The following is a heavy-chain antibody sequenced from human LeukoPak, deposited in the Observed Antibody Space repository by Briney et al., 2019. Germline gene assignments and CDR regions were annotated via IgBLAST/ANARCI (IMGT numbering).Heavy chain of an antibody. D-gene: IGHD4-17*01. Sequence: GGSLRLSCAASGFTFSSYAMSWVRQAPGKGLEWVSAISGSGGYTYQADSVKGRFTISRDTSKNTLYLEMNSLRAEDTAVYYCARDRYAVTTHPDIYWGQGTLVTVSS. J-gene: IGHJ4*02. CDR1: GFTFSSYA. CDR3: ARDRYAVTTHPDIY. V-gene: IGHV3-23*01. CDR2: ISGSGGYT.